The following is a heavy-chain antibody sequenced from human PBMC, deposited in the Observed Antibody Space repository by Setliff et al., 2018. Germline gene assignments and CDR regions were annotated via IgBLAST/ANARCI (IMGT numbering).Heavy chain of an antibody. CDR3: ARHRRGSSWQDYYYYYYMDV. CDR2: IYYSGST. D-gene: IGHD6-13*01. V-gene: IGHV4-59*08. J-gene: IGHJ6*03. Sequence: SETLSLTCTVSGGSISSYYWSWIRQPPGKGLEWIGYIYYSGSTNYNPSLKSRVTISVDTSKNQFSLKLSSVTAADTAVYYCARHRRGSSWQDYYYYYYMDVWGKGTTVTAP. CDR1: GGSISSYY.